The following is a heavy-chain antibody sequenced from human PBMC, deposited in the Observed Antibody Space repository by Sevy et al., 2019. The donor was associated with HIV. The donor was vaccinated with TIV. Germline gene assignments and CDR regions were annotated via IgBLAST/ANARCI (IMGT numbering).Heavy chain of an antibody. V-gene: IGHV5-51*01. Sequence: GESLKISCMASGYSFSSHWIGWVRQKPGKGLEGVGIIYPSDSETTYSPSFQGQFTISADKSINTAYLQWSSLKASDSAMYYCARQKRSADFLDYWGQGTLVTVSS. CDR3: ARQKRSADFLDY. D-gene: IGHD2-21*02. CDR2: IYPSDSET. J-gene: IGHJ4*02. CDR1: GYSFSSHW.